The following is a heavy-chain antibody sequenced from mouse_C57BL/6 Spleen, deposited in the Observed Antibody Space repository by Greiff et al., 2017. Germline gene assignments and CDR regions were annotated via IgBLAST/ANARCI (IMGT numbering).Heavy chain of an antibody. CDR1: GFNIKDDY. CDR3: TTAYYDGSSHYAMDY. J-gene: IGHJ4*01. V-gene: IGHV14-4*01. Sequence: VQLQQSGAELVRPGASVKLSCTASGFNIKDDYMPWVKQRPEQGLEWIGWIDPENGDTEYASKFQGKATITADTSSNTAYLQLSSLTSEDTAVYYCTTAYYDGSSHYAMDYWGQGTSVTVSS. CDR2: IDPENGDT. D-gene: IGHD1-1*01.